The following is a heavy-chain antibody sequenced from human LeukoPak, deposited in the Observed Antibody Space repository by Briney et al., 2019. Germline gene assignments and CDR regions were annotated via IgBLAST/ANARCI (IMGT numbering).Heavy chain of an antibody. CDR3: ATEGHSSGWAGTFDI. D-gene: IGHD6-25*01. CDR1: GFTFSTSS. Sequence: RSLRLSCAASGFTFSTSSMHWGRQAPGKGLEGVAVTSYDESIKVYAESVKGPFTISRDNSENTLYLQMNSLKFEDTAVYYCATEGHSSGWAGTFDIWGQGTMVTISS. V-gene: IGHV3-30-3*01. CDR2: TSYDESIK. J-gene: IGHJ3*02.